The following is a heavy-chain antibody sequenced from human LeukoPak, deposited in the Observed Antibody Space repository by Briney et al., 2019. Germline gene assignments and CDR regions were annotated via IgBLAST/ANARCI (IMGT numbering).Heavy chain of an antibody. J-gene: IGHJ6*02. CDR3: AKDRYRYSNYVGGSYYYYYGMDA. V-gene: IGHV3-30*18. Sequence: PGRSLRLSCAASGFTFSSYGMHWVRQAPGKGLEWVAVISYDGSNKYYADSVKGRFTISRDNSKNTLYLQMNSLRAEDTAVYYCAKDRYRYSNYVGGSYYYYYGMDAWGQGTTVTVSS. D-gene: IGHD4-11*01. CDR1: GFTFSSYG. CDR2: ISYDGSNK.